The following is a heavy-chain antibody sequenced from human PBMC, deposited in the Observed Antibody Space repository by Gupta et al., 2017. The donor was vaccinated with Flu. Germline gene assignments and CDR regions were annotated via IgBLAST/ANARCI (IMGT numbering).Heavy chain of an antibody. CDR3: ARSFAYDRSAYYDY. Sequence: EVQLVESGGGLVKPGGSLRLSCAASGFTFRTYSMNWVRQAPGKGLKGVASISSSSSYIYYAYSVKGRFTVSRDNAKNSLYLQMDSLRAEDTAVYHCARSFAYDRSAYYDYWGQGTLVTVSS. J-gene: IGHJ4*02. D-gene: IGHD3-22*01. CDR1: GFTFRTYS. V-gene: IGHV3-21*01. CDR2: ISSSSSYI.